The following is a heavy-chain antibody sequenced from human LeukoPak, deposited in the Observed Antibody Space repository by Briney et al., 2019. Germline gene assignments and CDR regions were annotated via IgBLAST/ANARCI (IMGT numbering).Heavy chain of an antibody. CDR1: GGSFSGYY. CDR3: ARGKGLLWFGELFGQYNWFDP. Sequence: ASETLSLTCAVYGGSFSGYYWSWIRQPQGKGLEWIGEINHSGSTNYNPSLKSRVTISVDTSKNQFSLKLSSVTAADTAVYYCARGKGLLWFGELFGQYNWFDPWGQGTLVTVSS. V-gene: IGHV4-34*01. CDR2: INHSGST. D-gene: IGHD3-10*01. J-gene: IGHJ5*02.